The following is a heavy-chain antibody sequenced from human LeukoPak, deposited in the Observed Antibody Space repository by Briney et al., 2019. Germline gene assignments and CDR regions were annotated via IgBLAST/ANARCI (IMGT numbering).Heavy chain of an antibody. Sequence: GGSLGLSCAASGFSFSSYAMSWVRQAPARGLEWVSSMKGGGGDTFYADSVKGRFTISRDNAKNSLYLQMNSLRAEDTAVYYCARDGWSAMGDYYYYGMDVWGQGTTVTVSS. V-gene: IGHV3-23*01. D-gene: IGHD3-3*01. CDR1: GFSFSSYA. J-gene: IGHJ6*02. CDR2: MKGGGGDT. CDR3: ARDGWSAMGDYYYYGMDV.